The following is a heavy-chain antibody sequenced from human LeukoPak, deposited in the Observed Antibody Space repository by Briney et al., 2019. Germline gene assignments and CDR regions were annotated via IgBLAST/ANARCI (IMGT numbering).Heavy chain of an antibody. CDR2: ISRSTSYI. J-gene: IGHJ5*02. CDR3: ARDLTRDHWFDP. D-gene: IGHD7-27*01. V-gene: IGHV3-21*01. CDR1: GSTFSSYS. Sequence: PGGSLRLSCAAAGSTFSSYSMNWVRQAPGKGLEWVSSISRSTSYIYYAGSVKGRFTISRDNANNSLYLQMNSLRAEDTAVYYCARDLTRDHWFDPWGQGTLVTVSS.